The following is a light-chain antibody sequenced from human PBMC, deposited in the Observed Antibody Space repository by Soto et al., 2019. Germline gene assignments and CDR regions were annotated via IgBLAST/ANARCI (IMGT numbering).Light chain of an antibody. V-gene: IGKV1-5*01. CDR1: QSISTW. CDR3: QQSYSTPWT. J-gene: IGKJ1*01. CDR2: DAS. Sequence: DIQMTQSPSTLSASVGDRVTITCRASQSISTWLAWYQQKPGKAPDVLIYDASSLESGVPSRFSGSGSGTDFTLTISSLQPEDFATYYCQQSYSTPWTFGQGTKVDIK.